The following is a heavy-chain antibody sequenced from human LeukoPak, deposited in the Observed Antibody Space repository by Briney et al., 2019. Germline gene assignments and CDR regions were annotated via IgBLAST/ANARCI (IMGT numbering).Heavy chain of an antibody. V-gene: IGHV3-23*01. Sequence: GGTLRLSCAVSGFTFGTYAMSWVRLAPGKGLEWVSSITGSGGSTNYAGSVKGRFTISRDNSKNTLYLQMNSLRAEDTAVYYCAKPEGQLVLDAFDIWGQGTMVTVSS. J-gene: IGHJ3*02. D-gene: IGHD6-13*01. CDR1: GFTFGTYA. CDR2: ITGSGGST. CDR3: AKPEGQLVLDAFDI.